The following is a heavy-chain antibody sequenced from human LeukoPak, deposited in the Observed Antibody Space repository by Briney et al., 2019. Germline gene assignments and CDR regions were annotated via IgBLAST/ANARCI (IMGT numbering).Heavy chain of an antibody. Sequence: GASVKVSCKASGGTFSKYTISWVRQRPGQGLEWMGGITPLFGTANYAQKFQGRVTITADESASTAYMELSSLRSEDTAVYYCARGWLAETTVVTPYNYWGQGTLVTVSS. D-gene: IGHD4-23*01. J-gene: IGHJ4*02. CDR3: ARGWLAETTVVTPYNY. CDR1: GGTFSKYT. V-gene: IGHV1-69*13. CDR2: ITPLFGTA.